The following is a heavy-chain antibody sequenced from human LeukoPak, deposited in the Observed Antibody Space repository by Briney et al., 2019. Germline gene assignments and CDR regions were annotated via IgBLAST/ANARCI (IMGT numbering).Heavy chain of an antibody. CDR1: GASISSYY. V-gene: IGHV4-59*01. CDR2: IDYSGST. D-gene: IGHD4-17*01. Sequence: SETLSLTCTVSGASISSYYWSWIRQPPGKGLEWLGYIDYSGSTNYTPSLKSRVTISVDTSKNQFSLKLSSVTAADTALYYCAREAWVSGDSKYRYYGIDVWGQGTTVTVSS. CDR3: AREAWVSGDSKYRYYGIDV. J-gene: IGHJ6*02.